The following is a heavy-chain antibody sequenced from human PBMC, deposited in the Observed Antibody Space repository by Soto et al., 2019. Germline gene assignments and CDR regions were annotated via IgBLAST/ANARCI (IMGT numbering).Heavy chain of an antibody. V-gene: IGHV3-23*03. Sequence: EVQLLESGGGLVQPGGSLTLSCAASGFTFSDYTMSWVRQAPGKVLECISVILSDYNTYYAGSVRGRFTISRDSSKNTLYLEMNSLGAGDTAVYYCARRTSGYFGYWGQGALVTVSS. D-gene: IGHD6-19*01. J-gene: IGHJ4*02. CDR2: ILSDYNT. CDR3: ARRTSGYFGY. CDR1: GFTFSDYT.